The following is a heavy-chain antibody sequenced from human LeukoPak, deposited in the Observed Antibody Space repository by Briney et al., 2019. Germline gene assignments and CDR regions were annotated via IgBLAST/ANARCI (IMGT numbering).Heavy chain of an antibody. CDR3: AKESILAGTIDY. Sequence: GRSLRLSCAAFGFTFDDYAMHWVRQAPGKGLEWVSGISWNSGSIGYADSVKGRFTISRDNAKNSLYLQMNSLRAEDTALYYCAKESILAGTIDYWGQGTLVTVSS. CDR2: ISWNSGSI. D-gene: IGHD1-7*01. V-gene: IGHV3-9*01. CDR1: GFTFDDYA. J-gene: IGHJ4*02.